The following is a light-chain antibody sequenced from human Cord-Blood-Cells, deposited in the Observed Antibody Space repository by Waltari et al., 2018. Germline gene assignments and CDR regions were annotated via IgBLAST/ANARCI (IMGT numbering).Light chain of an antibody. CDR2: CNS. CDR1: SPHIRAGND. V-gene: IGLV1-40*01. Sequence: QSVLTQPPSVSAAPGQRVTIPGTGRSPHIRAGNDVHCYQQLPGTAPRPIIYCNSNRPSGYPDRFSGSKSGTSASLAITGLQAEDEADYYCQSYDSSLSGYVFGTGTKVTVL. J-gene: IGLJ1*01. CDR3: QSYDSSLSGYV.